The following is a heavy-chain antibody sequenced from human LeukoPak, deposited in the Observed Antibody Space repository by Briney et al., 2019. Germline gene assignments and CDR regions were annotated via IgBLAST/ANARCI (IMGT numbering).Heavy chain of an antibody. D-gene: IGHD5-18*01. V-gene: IGHV4-59*01. CDR1: GGSISSYY. CDR2: IYYSGST. J-gene: IGHJ6*02. CDR3: ARRGYSYGRRDYYYGMDV. Sequence: SETLSLTCTVSGGSISSYYWSWIRQPPGKGLEWIGYIYYSGSTNYNPSLKSRVTISVDTSKNQFSLKLSSVTAADTAVYYCARRGYSYGRRDYYYGMDVWGQGITVTVSS.